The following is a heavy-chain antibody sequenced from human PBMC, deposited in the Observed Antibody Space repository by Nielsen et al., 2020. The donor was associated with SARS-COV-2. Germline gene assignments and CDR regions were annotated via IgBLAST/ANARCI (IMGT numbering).Heavy chain of an antibody. CDR2: ISGYNGNT. J-gene: IGHJ4*02. CDR3: ARDLYSYGSGFDY. D-gene: IGHD5-18*01. CDR1: GYTFSTYG. Sequence: ASVKVSCKASGYTFSTYGISWVRQAPGQGLEWMGWISGYNGNTNHAQKFQGRVSMTTDTSTTTAYMELRSLRSEDTAVYYCARDLYSYGSGFDYWGQGTLVTVSS. V-gene: IGHV1-18*01.